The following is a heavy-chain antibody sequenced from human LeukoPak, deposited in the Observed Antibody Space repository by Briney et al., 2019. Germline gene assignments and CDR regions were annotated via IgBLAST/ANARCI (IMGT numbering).Heavy chain of an antibody. D-gene: IGHD3-10*01. Sequence: GGSLRLSRAASGFTFSDYYMSWIRQAPGKGLEWVSYISSSSSYTNYADSVKGRFTISRDNAKNSLYLQMNSLRAEDTAVYYCARDGSGSYYGYYYYGMDVWGQGTTVTVSS. CDR1: GFTFSDYY. J-gene: IGHJ6*02. V-gene: IGHV3-11*06. CDR2: ISSSSSYT. CDR3: ARDGSGSYYGYYYYGMDV.